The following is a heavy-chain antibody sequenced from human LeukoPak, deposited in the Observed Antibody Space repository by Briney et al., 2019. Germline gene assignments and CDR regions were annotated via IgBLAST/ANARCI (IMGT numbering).Heavy chain of an antibody. CDR3: ARDLGGTDDAFDI. Sequence: ASVKVSCKASGYTFTGYYMHWVRQAPGQGLEWMGWINPNSGGTNYAQKFQGRVTVTRDTFISTAYMELSRLRSDDTAVYYCARDLGGTDDAFDIWGQGTMVTVSS. CDR1: GYTFTGYY. J-gene: IGHJ3*02. CDR2: INPNSGGT. V-gene: IGHV1-2*02. D-gene: IGHD1-26*01.